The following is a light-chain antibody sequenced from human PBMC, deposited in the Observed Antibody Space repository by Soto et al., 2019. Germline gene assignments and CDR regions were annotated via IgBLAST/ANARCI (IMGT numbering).Light chain of an antibody. CDR1: NIGRKS. CDR3: QVWDGSGDHEVV. CDR2: DNT. J-gene: IGLJ2*01. Sequence: SYELTQPPSVSVAPGQTARISCGGNNIGRKSVHWYQQKPGQAPVLVVYDNTDRPSGIPERFSGSNSGNTATLTITRADAGDGADYYCQVWDGSGDHEVVFGGGTKLTVL. V-gene: IGLV3-21*02.